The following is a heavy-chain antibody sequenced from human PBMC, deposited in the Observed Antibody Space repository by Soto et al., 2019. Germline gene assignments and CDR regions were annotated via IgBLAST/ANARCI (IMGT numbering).Heavy chain of an antibody. V-gene: IGHV1-2*02. CDR3: AKDQGGYMNSGRGV. CDR1: GYPFTDYY. D-gene: IGHD2-2*02. J-gene: IGHJ6*02. CDR2: INPNSGAT. Sequence: ASVKVSCKASGYPFTDYYIYWLRRAPGHGLEWMGWINPNSGATNYAHNFQGRVTMTRDTSIRAAYMELSRLSSDNTAVYYCAKDQGGYMNSGRGVCDQGTTGTVCS.